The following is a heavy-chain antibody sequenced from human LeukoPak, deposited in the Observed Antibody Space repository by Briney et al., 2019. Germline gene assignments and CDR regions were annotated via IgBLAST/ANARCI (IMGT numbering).Heavy chain of an antibody. CDR1: GGSISSGGYY. D-gene: IGHD3-22*01. Sequence: SETLSLTCTVSGGSISSGGYYWSWIRQHPGKGLEWIGYIYYSGSTYYNPSLKSRVTISVDTSKNQFSLKLSSVTAADTAVYYXXXSSYDSSGYQRIFDYWGQGTLVTVSS. CDR2: IYYSGST. CDR3: XXSSYDSSGYQRIFDY. J-gene: IGHJ4*02. V-gene: IGHV4-31*03.